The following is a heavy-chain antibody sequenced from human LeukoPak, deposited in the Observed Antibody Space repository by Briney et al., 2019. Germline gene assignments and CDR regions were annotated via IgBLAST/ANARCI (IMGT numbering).Heavy chain of an antibody. CDR2: IYNLGAT. CDR1: GASISSTNYC. V-gene: IGHV4-39*01. D-gene: IGHD1-26*01. CDR3: AAPYSGSYQYYFDY. Sequence: SETLSLTCTVSGASISSTNYCWGWIRQPPGKGLEWIGSIYNLGATQYNPSLKSRLTVSVDTSKNQFSLKLSSVTAADTAVYYCAAPYSGSYQYYFDYWGQGALVTVSS. J-gene: IGHJ4*02.